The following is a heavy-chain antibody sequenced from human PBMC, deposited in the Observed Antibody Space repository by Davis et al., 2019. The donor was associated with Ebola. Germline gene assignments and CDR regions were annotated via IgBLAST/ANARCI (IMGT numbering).Heavy chain of an antibody. CDR1: GGSISNDY. J-gene: IGHJ4*02. D-gene: IGHD5-24*01. Sequence: SETLSLTCTVSGGSISNDYCNWIRQPPGKGLEWIGYIYNNGATTNYNPSLKNRVTISVDTSKTHFSLKLTSVTAADTAVYYCATGAGWLTDSWGQGILVTVSS. V-gene: IGHV4-4*09. CDR2: IYNNGATT. CDR3: ATGAGWLTDS.